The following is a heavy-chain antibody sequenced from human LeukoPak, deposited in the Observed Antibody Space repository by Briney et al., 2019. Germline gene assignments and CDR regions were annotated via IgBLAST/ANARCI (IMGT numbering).Heavy chain of an antibody. D-gene: IGHD3-22*01. CDR3: AKKDSGGSYNCSAP. Sequence: GGSLRLSCAASGFTFKNYAMNWVRQSPGQGLEWVSTISGDAVTSWYADSVKGRFTVSRDNSKNIVFLQMNNLRAEDTAVYYCAKKDSGGSYNCSAPWGQGPLVTVSS. J-gene: IGHJ5*02. V-gene: IGHV3-23*01. CDR2: ISGDAVTS. CDR1: GFTFKNYA.